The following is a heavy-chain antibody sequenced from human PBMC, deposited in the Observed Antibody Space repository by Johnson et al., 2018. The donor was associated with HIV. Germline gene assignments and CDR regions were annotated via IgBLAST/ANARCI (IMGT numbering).Heavy chain of an antibody. CDR3: ARDNLRAFDI. CDR2: IYSGGIT. V-gene: IGHV3-66*01. CDR1: GFTVSSNY. J-gene: IGHJ3*02. D-gene: IGHD5/OR15-5a*01. Sequence: VQLVESGGGLVQPGGSLRLSCAASGFTVSSNYMSWVRQAPGKGLEWVSLIYSGGITYYADSVKGRFTISRDNSKNTLYLQMNSLRAEDTAVYYCARDNLRAFDIWGQGTMVTVSS.